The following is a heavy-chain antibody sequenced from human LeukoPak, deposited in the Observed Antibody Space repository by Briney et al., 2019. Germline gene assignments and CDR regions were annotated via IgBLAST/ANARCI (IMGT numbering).Heavy chain of an antibody. D-gene: IGHD6-19*01. J-gene: IGHJ4*02. CDR2: TPYDGSNK. CDR1: GFTFSSDG. V-gene: IGHV3-30*02. Sequence: GGSLRLSCAAPGFTFSSDGMHWVRQAPGKGLEWVSFTPYDGSNKYYADSVKGRFTISRDNSKNTLYLQMNSLRAEDTAVYYCAKDLSSGWSFDYWGQGTLVTVSS. CDR3: AKDLSSGWSFDY.